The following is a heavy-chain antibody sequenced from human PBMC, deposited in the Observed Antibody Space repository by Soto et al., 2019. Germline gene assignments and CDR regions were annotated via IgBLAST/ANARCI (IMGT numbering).Heavy chain of an antibody. CDR1: GFTVSSNY. CDR3: ARGVVTAYYFDS. D-gene: IGHD3-3*01. V-gene: IGHV3-53*01. J-gene: IGHJ4*02. CDR2: LYSGGST. Sequence: EVQLVESGGGLIQPGGSLRLSCAASGFTVSSNYMSWVRQAPEKGLEWVSVLYSGGSTYYADSVKGRFTISRDDSKNTLYLQMNSLRAEDTAVYYCARGVVTAYYFDSLGQGTLVTVSS.